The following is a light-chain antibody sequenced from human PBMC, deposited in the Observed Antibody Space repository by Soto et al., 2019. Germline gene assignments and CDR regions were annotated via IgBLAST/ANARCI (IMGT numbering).Light chain of an antibody. J-gene: IGKJ4*01. V-gene: IGKV3-11*01. CDR2: DAS. CDR3: QQRTDWPPLT. Sequence: EIVLTQSPATLSLSPGDTATLSCRASQNITNYLAWYQQKPGQAPRLLIYDASNRATGIPPRFSGRGSGTDCTLTISSLEPEDFAVYYCQQRTDWPPLTFGGGTSVEIE. CDR1: QNITNY.